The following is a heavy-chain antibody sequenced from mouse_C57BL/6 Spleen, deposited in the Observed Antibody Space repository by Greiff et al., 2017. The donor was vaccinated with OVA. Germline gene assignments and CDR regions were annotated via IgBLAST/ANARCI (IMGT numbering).Heavy chain of an antibody. Sequence: QVQLQQPGAELVRPGSSVKLSCKASGYTFTSYWMHWVKQRPIQGLEWIGNIDPSDSETHYNQKFKDKATLTVDKSSSTAYMQLSSLTSEDSAVYYCARRGSKVAWFAYWGQGTLVTVSA. D-gene: IGHD1-3*01. CDR2: IDPSDSET. V-gene: IGHV1-52*01. CDR3: ARRGSKVAWFAY. CDR1: GYTFTSYW. J-gene: IGHJ3*01.